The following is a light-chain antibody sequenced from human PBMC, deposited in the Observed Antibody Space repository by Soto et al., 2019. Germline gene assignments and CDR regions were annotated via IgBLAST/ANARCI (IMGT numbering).Light chain of an antibody. CDR2: DAS. CDR3: QQRSNWPLT. J-gene: IGKJ3*01. CDR1: QSVSRF. Sequence: EIVLTQSPTTLSLSPGEGATLSCRASQSVSRFLAWFQQKPGQAPRLLIYDASNRATSIPARFSGSGSGTDFTLTISSLEPEDFVVYYCQQRSNWPLTFGPGTKVD. V-gene: IGKV3-11*01.